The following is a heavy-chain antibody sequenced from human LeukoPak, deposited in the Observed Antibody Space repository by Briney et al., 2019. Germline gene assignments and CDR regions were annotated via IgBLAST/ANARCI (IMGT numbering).Heavy chain of an antibody. D-gene: IGHD7-27*01. V-gene: IGHV3-74*01. CDR3: ARARSGYCFDY. J-gene: IGHJ4*02. Sequence: PGGSLRLSCAASGFTFSSYWMHWVRQAPGKGLVWVSRINSDGSTTSYADSVMGRFTISRDNAKNTLYLQMNSLRVEDTAVYYCARARSGYCFDYWGQGTLVTVSS. CDR1: GFTFSSYW. CDR2: INSDGSTT.